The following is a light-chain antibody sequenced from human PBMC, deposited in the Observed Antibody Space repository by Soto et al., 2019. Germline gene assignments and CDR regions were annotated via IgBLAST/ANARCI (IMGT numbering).Light chain of an antibody. J-gene: IGKJ1*01. Sequence: DIQMTQSPSTLSASVGDRVTITCRASQSISSCLAWYQQKPGKAPKLLIYDASSLDSGGPSRFSGSGSGTEFTLTISSLQPDDFATYYCQQYSSYSGTFGQGTKVEIK. CDR3: QQYSSYSGT. CDR1: QSISSC. V-gene: IGKV1-5*01. CDR2: DAS.